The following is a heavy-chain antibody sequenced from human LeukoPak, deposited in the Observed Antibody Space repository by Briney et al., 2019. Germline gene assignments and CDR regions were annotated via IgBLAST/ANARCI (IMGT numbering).Heavy chain of an antibody. V-gene: IGHV3-23*01. CDR1: GFTFSSYA. CDR3: AKDYYYDFWSGYYTMDY. Sequence: GVSLRLSCAASGFTFSSYAMSWVRQAPGKGLEWVSAISGSGGSTYYADSVKGRFTISRDNSKNTLYLQMNSLRAEDTAVYYCAKDYYYDFWSGYYTMDYWGQGTLVTVSS. CDR2: ISGSGGST. J-gene: IGHJ4*02. D-gene: IGHD3-3*01.